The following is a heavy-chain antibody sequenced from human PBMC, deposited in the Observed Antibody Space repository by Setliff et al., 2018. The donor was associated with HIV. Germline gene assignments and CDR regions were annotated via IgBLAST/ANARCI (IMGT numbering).Heavy chain of an antibody. CDR3: ARDGGSSGWYFVLGYSDY. CDR1: GGSISSYY. CDR2: MYYTGST. Sequence: PSETLSLTCTVSGGSISSYYWSWIRQPAGKGLEWIGSMYYTGSTYYNPSLKSRVTISIDTSKNQFSLKLNSVTAADTAMYYCARDGGSSGWYFVLGYSDYWGPGTLGTSPQ. V-gene: IGHV4-59*05. D-gene: IGHD6-19*01. J-gene: IGHJ4*02.